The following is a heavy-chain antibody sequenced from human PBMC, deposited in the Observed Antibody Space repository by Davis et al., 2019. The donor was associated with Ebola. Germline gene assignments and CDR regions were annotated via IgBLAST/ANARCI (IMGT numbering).Heavy chain of an antibody. CDR3: ARGHDYYDTSGFHLRHFDL. Sequence: PSETLSLTCSVSGGSVNISHYYWSWIRQHPGKGLEWIGYIYYSGSTHYNPSLKSRVTISVDTSKSQFSLRLSSVTAADTAVYYCARGHDYYDTSGFHLRHFDLWGRGTLVTVSS. J-gene: IGHJ2*01. V-gene: IGHV4-31*03. D-gene: IGHD3-22*01. CDR2: IYYSGST. CDR1: GGSVNISHYY.